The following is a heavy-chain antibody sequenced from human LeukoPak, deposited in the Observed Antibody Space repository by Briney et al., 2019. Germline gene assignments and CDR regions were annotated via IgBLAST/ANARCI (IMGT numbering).Heavy chain of an antibody. CDR3: ARDGRDGYNDPDY. CDR1: GGTFSSYA. CDR2: IIPILGIA. D-gene: IGHD5-24*01. V-gene: IGHV1-69*04. Sequence: SVKVSCKASGGTFSSYAISWVRQAPGQGLEWMGRIIPILGIANYAQKFQGRVTITADKSTSTAYMELSSLRSEDTAVYYCARDGRDGYNDPDYWGQGTLVTVSS. J-gene: IGHJ4*02.